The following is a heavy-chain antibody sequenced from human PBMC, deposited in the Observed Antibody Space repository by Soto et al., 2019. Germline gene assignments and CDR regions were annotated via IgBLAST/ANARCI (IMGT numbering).Heavy chain of an antibody. D-gene: IGHD4-17*01. CDR2: IGTAGDT. CDR1: GFTFSSYD. V-gene: IGHV3-13*01. J-gene: IGHJ4*02. CDR3: ARVYGDYGFDY. Sequence: EGSLRLSCAASGFTFSSYDMHWVRQATGKGLEWVSAIGTAGDTYYPGSVKGRFTISRENAKNSLYLQMNSLRAGDTAVYYCARVYGDYGFDYWGQGTLVTVSS.